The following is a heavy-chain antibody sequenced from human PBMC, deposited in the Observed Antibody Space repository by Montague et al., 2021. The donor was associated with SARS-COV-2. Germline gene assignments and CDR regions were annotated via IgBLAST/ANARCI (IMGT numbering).Heavy chain of an antibody. D-gene: IGHD3-3*01. V-gene: IGHV4-59*01. CDR1: GGSISSYY. Sequence: SETLSLTCTVSGGSISSYYWSWIRQPPGKGLEWIGYIYYSGSTNYNPSLKSRVTISVDTSKNQFSLKLSSVTAADTAVYYCARCITIFGVVGSWFDPWGQGTLVPVSS. CDR3: ARCITIFGVVGSWFDP. CDR2: IYYSGST. J-gene: IGHJ5*02.